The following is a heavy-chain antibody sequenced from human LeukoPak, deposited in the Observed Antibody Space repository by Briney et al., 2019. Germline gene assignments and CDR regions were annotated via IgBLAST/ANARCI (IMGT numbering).Heavy chain of an antibody. CDR1: GFTLSTYW. Sequence: GGSLRLSCAASGFTLSTYWMHWVRQGPAKGLGWVSCINSDGSRTTYADSVKGRFTISRDNAKNTLYLQMNTLRVEDTAVYYCARGSWSAADTNIDYWGQGTLVTVSS. CDR3: ARGSWSAADTNIDY. J-gene: IGHJ4*02. CDR2: INSDGSRT. D-gene: IGHD6-13*01. V-gene: IGHV3-74*01.